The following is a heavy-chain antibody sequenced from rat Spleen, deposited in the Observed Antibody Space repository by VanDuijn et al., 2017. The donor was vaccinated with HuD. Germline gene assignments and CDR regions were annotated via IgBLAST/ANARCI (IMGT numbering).Heavy chain of an antibody. V-gene: IGHV5-58*01. CDR1: GFTFSRYW. CDR3: AVAGYGY. J-gene: IGHJ2*01. Sequence: EVQLVETGGGLVQPGKSLKLSCVASGFTFSRYWMYWVRQAPGKGLEWVSSVSNDGVNTYYPDSVKGRFTISRDNEENIVYLQMNSLRSEDTATYYCAVAGYGYWGQGVMVTVSS. CDR2: VSNDGVNT. D-gene: IGHD1-7*01.